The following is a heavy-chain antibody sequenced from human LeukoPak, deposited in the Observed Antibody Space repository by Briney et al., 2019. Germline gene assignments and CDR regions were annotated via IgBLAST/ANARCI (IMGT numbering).Heavy chain of an antibody. CDR3: TTCSAQYCSSTSCYASLGYYYYYMDV. D-gene: IGHD2-2*01. Sequence: PVGSLRLSCAASGVTFSNAWMSCGRQAPGEGLEWVGRIKSKTDGATTDYAAPVKGRFTISRDDSKNTLYLKMNSLKTADTAVYYRTTCSAQYCSSTSCYASLGYYYYYMDVWGKGTTVTVSS. CDR1: GVTFSNAW. V-gene: IGHV3-15*01. CDR2: IKSKTDGATT. J-gene: IGHJ6*03.